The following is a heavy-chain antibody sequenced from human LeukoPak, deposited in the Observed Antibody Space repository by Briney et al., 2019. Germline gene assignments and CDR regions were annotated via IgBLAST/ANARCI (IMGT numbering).Heavy chain of an antibody. Sequence: GGSLRLSCAALGFTFSTYAMSWVRQAPGKGLEWVSTISGSGSSTYYADSVKGRLTISRDNSIKTLYLQLNSLRAEDTAVYYCASHYDSSGYYYFDYWGQGTLVTVSS. CDR1: GFTFSTYA. CDR2: ISGSGSST. D-gene: IGHD3-22*01. J-gene: IGHJ4*02. V-gene: IGHV3-23*01. CDR3: ASHYDSSGYYYFDY.